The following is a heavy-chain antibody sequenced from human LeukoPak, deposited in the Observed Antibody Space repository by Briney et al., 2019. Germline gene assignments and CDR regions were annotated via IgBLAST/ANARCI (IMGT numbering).Heavy chain of an antibody. D-gene: IGHD2-15*01. Sequence: PGGSLRLSCAASGFTFSSYAMSWVRQAPGKGLEWVSVISGSGGSTYYAGSVKGRFTISRDNSKNTLYLQMNSLRAEDTAVYYCAKLNGGSCYSYLDYWGQGTLVTVSS. CDR1: GFTFSSYA. V-gene: IGHV3-23*01. CDR2: ISGSGGST. J-gene: IGHJ4*02. CDR3: AKLNGGSCYSYLDY.